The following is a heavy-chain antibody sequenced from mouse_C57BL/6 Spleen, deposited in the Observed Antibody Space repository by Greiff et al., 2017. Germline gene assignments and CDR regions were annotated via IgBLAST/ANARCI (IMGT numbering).Heavy chain of an antibody. J-gene: IGHJ3*01. V-gene: IGHV1-42*01. D-gene: IGHD2-5*01. CDR1: GYSFTGYY. Sequence: EVQLQQSGPELVKPGASVKISCKASGYSFTGYYMNWVKQSPEKSLEWIGEINPSTGGTTYNQKFKAKATLTVDKSSSTAYMQLKSLTSEDSAVYYCARSSNYVGWFAYWGQGTLVTVSA. CDR3: ARSSNYVGWFAY. CDR2: INPSTGGT.